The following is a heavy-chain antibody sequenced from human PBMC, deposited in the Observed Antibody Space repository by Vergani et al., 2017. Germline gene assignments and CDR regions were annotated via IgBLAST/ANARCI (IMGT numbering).Heavy chain of an antibody. CDR2: IYYSGST. D-gene: IGHD6-13*01. J-gene: IGHJ4*02. Sequence: QLQLQESGPGLVEPSETLSLTCSVSGGSISSNNYYWTWIRQPPGKGLEWLGYIYYSGSTYYNPSLKSRLTMSVDTSKNQFSLELSSVTASDTAMYYCASKPTGTTWYSVKYYFDFWGQGTLVAVSS. CDR3: ASKPTGTTWYSVKYYFDF. CDR1: GGSISSNNYY. V-gene: IGHV4-30-4*08.